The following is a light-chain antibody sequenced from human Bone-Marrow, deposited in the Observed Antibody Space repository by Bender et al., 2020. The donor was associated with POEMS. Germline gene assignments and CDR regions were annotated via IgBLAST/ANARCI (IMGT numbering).Light chain of an antibody. J-gene: IGLJ3*02. V-gene: IGLV3-10*01. CDR1: ALPRRY. Sequence: SYELTQPPSVSVSPGQTARITCSGDALPRRYSYWYQQKSGQAPVLVIYEDIKRHSGIPERFSASSSGTLATLTISGAQVEDEADYYCYSTDSSGYEWVFGGGTKVTVL. CDR3: YSTDSSGYEWV. CDR2: EDI.